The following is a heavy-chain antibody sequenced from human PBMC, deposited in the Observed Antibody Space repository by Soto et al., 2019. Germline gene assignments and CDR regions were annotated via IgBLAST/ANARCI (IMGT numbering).Heavy chain of an antibody. CDR3: ARGIAVAGPIDY. CDR2: IGAYNGNT. V-gene: IGHV1-18*01. CDR1: GYTFTSYG. J-gene: IGHJ4*02. Sequence: ASVKVSCKASGYTFTSYGLNWGRQAPGQGLEWMGWIGAYNGNTNYAQKFQGRVTMTTDTSTSTAYMELRSLRYDDTAVYYCARGIAVAGPIDYSGQGTLVTVSS. D-gene: IGHD6-19*01.